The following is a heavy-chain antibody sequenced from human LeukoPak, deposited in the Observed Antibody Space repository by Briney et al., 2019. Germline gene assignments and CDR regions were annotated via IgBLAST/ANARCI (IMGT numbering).Heavy chain of an antibody. CDR1: GGSFSGYY. CDR2: INHSGST. CDR3: ARATKSSRYSSSWPLDY. J-gene: IGHJ4*02. V-gene: IGHV4-34*01. D-gene: IGHD6-13*01. Sequence: SETLSLTCAVYGGSFSGYYWTWIRQPPGKGLEWIGEINHSGSTDYNPSLKSRVTISVDTSKNQFSLKLSSVTAADTAVYYCARATKSSRYSSSWPLDYWGQGTLVTVSS.